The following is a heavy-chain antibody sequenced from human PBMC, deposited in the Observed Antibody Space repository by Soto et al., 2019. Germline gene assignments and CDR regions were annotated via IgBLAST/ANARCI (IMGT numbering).Heavy chain of an antibody. CDR1: GYTFTGYY. D-gene: IGHD3-3*01. CDR2: INPNSGGT. V-gene: IGHV1-2*04. CDR3: ARDRQVLSAVFGVVTTYYYYGMDV. J-gene: IGHJ6*02. Sequence: ASVKVSCKASGYTFTGYYMHWVRQAPGQGLEWMGWINPNSGGTNYAQKFQGWVTMTRDTSISTAYMELSRLRSDDTAVYYCARDRQVLSAVFGVVTTYYYYGMDVWGQGTTVTVSS.